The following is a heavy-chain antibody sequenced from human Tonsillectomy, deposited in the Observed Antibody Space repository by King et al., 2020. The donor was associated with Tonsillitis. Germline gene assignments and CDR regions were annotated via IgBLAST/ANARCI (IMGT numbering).Heavy chain of an antibody. V-gene: IGHV4-39*01. CDR3: ARGDGSGTSGTPDY. Sequence: QVQLQESGPGLVKPSETLSLTCTVSGGSISSSSYYWGWIRQPPGKGLEWIGSIYYSGSTYYNPSLKSRVTISVDTSKNQLSLKLSSVTAADTAVYYCARGDGSGTSGTPDYWGQGTLVTVSS. CDR2: IYYSGST. D-gene: IGHD3-10*01. CDR1: GGSISSSSYY. J-gene: IGHJ4*02.